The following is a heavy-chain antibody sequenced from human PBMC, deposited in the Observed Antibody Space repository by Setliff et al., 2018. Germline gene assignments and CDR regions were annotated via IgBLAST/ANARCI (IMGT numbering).Heavy chain of an antibody. Sequence: GGSLRLSCAVSGFTFSGSAVHWVRQASGKGLEWVGRIRSKAFSYATRYTESMKGRFTISRDNAKNSLYLQMNSLRAEDTAVYYCARDRGRQLGYTGDAFDIWGQGTRVTVSS. J-gene: IGHJ3*02. D-gene: IGHD5-18*01. V-gene: IGHV3-73*01. CDR1: GFTFSGSA. CDR2: IRSKAFSYAT. CDR3: ARDRGRQLGYTGDAFDI.